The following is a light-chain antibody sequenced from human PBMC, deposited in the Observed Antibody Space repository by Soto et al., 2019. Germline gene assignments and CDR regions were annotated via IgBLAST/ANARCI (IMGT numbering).Light chain of an antibody. J-gene: IGLJ1*01. CDR2: EVS. V-gene: IGLV2-23*02. Sequence: QSALTQPASVSGSPGQSITLSCTGTSSDVGSYNLVSWYQHHPGKAPKLMIYEVSERPSGVSNRFSGSKSGNTASLTISGLQAEDEADYYCCSYAGRTTPYVFGTGTKVTVL. CDR3: CSYAGRTTPYV. CDR1: SSDVGSYNL.